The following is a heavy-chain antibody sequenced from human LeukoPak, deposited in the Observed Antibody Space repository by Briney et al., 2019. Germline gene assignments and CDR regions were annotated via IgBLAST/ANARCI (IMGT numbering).Heavy chain of an antibody. V-gene: IGHV1-69*06. CDR3: ARFIAVAGTDYFDY. J-gene: IGHJ4*02. D-gene: IGHD6-19*01. CDR2: IIPIFGTA. Sequence: PWASVKVSCKASGYTFTSYGISWVRQAPGQGLEWMGGIIPIFGTANYAQKFQGRVTITADKSTSTAYMELSSLRSEDTAVYYCARFIAVAGTDYFDYWGQGTLVTVSS. CDR1: GYTFTSYG.